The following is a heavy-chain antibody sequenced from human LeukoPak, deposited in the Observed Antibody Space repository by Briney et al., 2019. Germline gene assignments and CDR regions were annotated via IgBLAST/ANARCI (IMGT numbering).Heavy chain of an antibody. V-gene: IGHV4-39*07. CDR1: GGSISSSSYY. Sequence: SETLSLTCTVSGGSISSSSYYWGWIRQPPGKGLEWIGSIYYSGSTYYNPSLKSRVTISVDTSKNQFSLKLSSVTAADTAVYYCARDLSVAAAGKYEDWGQGTLVTVSS. CDR3: ARDLSVAAAGKYED. D-gene: IGHD6-13*01. CDR2: IYYSGST. J-gene: IGHJ4*02.